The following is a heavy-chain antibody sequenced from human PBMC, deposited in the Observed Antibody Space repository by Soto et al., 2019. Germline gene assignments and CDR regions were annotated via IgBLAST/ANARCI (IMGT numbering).Heavy chain of an antibody. V-gene: IGHV4-59*12. CDR3: ARNSLRYYGSGRVYYYGMDV. D-gene: IGHD3-10*01. Sequence: PSETLSLTCTVSGDSSSRYYWSWIRQPPGKGLEWIGYIYHSGSTDYNPSLKSRVTISIDTSKKQFSLKLSSVTAVDTAVYYCARNSLRYYGSGRVYYYGMDVWGQGTTVTVS. CDR1: GDSSSRYY. CDR2: IYHSGST. J-gene: IGHJ6*02.